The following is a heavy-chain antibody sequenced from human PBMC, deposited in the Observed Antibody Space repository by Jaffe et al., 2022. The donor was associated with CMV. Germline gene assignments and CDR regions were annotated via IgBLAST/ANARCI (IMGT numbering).Heavy chain of an antibody. D-gene: IGHD3-10*01. CDR1: GGTFSSYA. Sequence: QVQLVQSGAEVKKPGSSVKVSCKASGGTFSSYAISWVRQAPGQGLEWMGGIIPIFGTANYAQKFQGRVTITADESTSTAYMELSSLRSEDTAVYYCARDGSSYNLGNYYYGMDVWGQGTTVTVSS. CDR2: IIPIFGTA. CDR3: ARDGSSYNLGNYYYGMDV. V-gene: IGHV1-69*01. J-gene: IGHJ6*02.